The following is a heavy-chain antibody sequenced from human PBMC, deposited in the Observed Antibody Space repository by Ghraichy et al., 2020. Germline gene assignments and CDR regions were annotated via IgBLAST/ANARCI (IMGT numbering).Heavy chain of an antibody. CDR1: GGSISSYY. D-gene: IGHD1-26*01. CDR2: IYYSGST. V-gene: IGHV4-59*01. Sequence: SETLSLTCTVSGGSISSYYWSWIRQPPGKGLEWIGYIYYSGSTNYNPSLKSRVTISVDTSKNQFSLKLSSVTAADTAVYYCATRVVGATYPAFDIWGQGTMVTGPS. J-gene: IGHJ3*02. CDR3: ATRVVGATYPAFDI.